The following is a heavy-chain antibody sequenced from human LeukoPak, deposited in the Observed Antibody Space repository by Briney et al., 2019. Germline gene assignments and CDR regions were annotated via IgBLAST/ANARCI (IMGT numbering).Heavy chain of an antibody. CDR2: IKQGGSEK. CDR3: ARSHDPSYSGSLPYYFDY. D-gene: IGHD6-13*01. CDR1: GFTFRSYW. Sequence: GGSLRLSCAASGFTFRSYWMSWVRQAPGKGLEWVANIKQGGSEKYYVDSVKGRFTISRDNAKNSLYLQMNSLRAEDTAVYYCARSHDPSYSGSLPYYFDYWGQGALVTVSS. J-gene: IGHJ4*02. V-gene: IGHV3-7*04.